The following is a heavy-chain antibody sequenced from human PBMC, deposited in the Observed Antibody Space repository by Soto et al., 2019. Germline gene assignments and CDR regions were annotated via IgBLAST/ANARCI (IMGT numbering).Heavy chain of an antibody. CDR3: ARGGITTVTTIAYGMDV. V-gene: IGHV4-31*03. D-gene: IGHD4-17*01. J-gene: IGHJ6*02. Sequence: QVQLQESGPGLVKPSQTLSLTCTVSGGSISSGGYYWSWIRQHPGKGLEWIGYIYYSGSTYYNPXLKSRVTISVXXSXNXXSLKLSSVTAADTAVYYCARGGITTVTTIAYGMDVWGQGTTVTVSS. CDR2: IYYSGST. CDR1: GGSISSGGYY.